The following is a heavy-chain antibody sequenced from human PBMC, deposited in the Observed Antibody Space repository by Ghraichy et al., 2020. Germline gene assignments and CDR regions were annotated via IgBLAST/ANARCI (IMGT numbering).Heavy chain of an antibody. CDR3: ARDGYCSSTSCYHGWFDP. CDR1: GFTFSDYY. Sequence: GGSLRLSCAASGFTFSDYYMSWIRQAPGKGLEWVSYISSSGSTIYYADSVKGRFTISRDNAKNSLYLQMNSLRAEDTAVYYCARDGYCSSTSCYHGWFDPWGQGTLVTVSS. D-gene: IGHD2-2*03. V-gene: IGHV3-11*04. CDR2: ISSSGSTI. J-gene: IGHJ5*02.